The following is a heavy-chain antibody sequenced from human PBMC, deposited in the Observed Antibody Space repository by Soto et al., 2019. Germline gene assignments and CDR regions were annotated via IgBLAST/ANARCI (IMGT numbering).Heavy chain of an antibody. CDR3: ARGQTWFGELDSFDY. CDR1: GGSISSDNW. V-gene: IGHV4-4*02. J-gene: IGHJ4*02. Sequence: SETLSLTCAVSGGSISSDNWWTWVRQPPGKGLEWLGEVFHTGSTTYNPSLKNRVTISLDKSKNQFSLKLTSVTAADTAVYYCARGQTWFGELDSFDYWGQGTLVTAPQ. D-gene: IGHD3-10*01. CDR2: VFHTGST.